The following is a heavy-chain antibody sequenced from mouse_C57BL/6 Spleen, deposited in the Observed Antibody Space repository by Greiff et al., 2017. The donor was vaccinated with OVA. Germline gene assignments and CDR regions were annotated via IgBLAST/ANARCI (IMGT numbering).Heavy chain of an antibody. CDR1: GYTFTSYW. CDR2: IYPGSGST. CDR3: ARDDYDRTDYYAMDY. D-gene: IGHD2-4*01. J-gene: IGHJ4*01. Sequence: QVQLQQSGAELVKPGASVKMSCKASGYTFTSYWITWVKQRPGQGLEWIGDIYPGSGSTNYNEKFKSKATLTVDTSSSTAYMQLSSLTSEDSAVYYCARDDYDRTDYYAMDYWGQGTSVTVSS. V-gene: IGHV1-55*01.